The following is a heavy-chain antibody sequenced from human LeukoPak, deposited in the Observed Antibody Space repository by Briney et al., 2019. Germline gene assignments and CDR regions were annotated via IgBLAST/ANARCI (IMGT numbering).Heavy chain of an antibody. CDR2: IYPGDSDT. CDR1: GYSFTSYW. Sequence: GESLKISCKGSGYSFTSYWIGWVRQMPGKGLEWMGIIYPGDSDTRYNPSFQGQVTISADRSINTAYLQWSSLEASDTALYYCTKARPGILAVAPDTWGQGTLVTVSS. D-gene: IGHD6-13*01. V-gene: IGHV5-51*01. J-gene: IGHJ5*02. CDR3: TKARPGILAVAPDT.